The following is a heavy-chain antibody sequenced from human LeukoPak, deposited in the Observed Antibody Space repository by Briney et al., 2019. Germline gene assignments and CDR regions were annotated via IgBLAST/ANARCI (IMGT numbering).Heavy chain of an antibody. Sequence: GGSLRLSCAASGFTFSSYAMSWVRQAPGKGLEWVSAISGSGGSTYYADSVKGRFTISRDNSKNTLYLQMNSLRAEDTAVYYCAKEGRYYYDSSGYFDYWGQGTLVTVS. D-gene: IGHD3-22*01. J-gene: IGHJ4*02. CDR3: AKEGRYYYDSSGYFDY. CDR2: ISGSGGST. V-gene: IGHV3-23*01. CDR1: GFTFSSYA.